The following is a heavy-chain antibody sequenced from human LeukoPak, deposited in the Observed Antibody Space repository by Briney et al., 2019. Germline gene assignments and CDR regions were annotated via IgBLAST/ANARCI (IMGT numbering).Heavy chain of an antibody. V-gene: IGHV3-23*01. J-gene: IGHJ5*02. CDR2: ISGSGGST. Sequence: GGSLRLSCAASGFTFSSYAMSWVRQAPGKGLEWVSAISGSGGSTYYADSVKGRFTISRDNSKNTLYLQTNSLRAEDTAVYYCAKVKAGTGANWFDPWGQGTLVTVSS. CDR1: GFTFSSYA. CDR3: AKVKAGTGANWFDP. D-gene: IGHD6-19*01.